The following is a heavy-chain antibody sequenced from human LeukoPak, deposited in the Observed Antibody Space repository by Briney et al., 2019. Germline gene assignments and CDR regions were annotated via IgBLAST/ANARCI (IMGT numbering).Heavy chain of an antibody. D-gene: IGHD3-16*01. CDR3: GSELRRFYYYYYMNV. CDR1: GGSINSSDHY. J-gene: IGHJ6*03. Sequence: SETLSLTCTVSGGSINSSDHYWDWVRQSPGKGLQCIGSVYFRGSTYYSPSLKSRVTISVDTSKNQFSLRLSSVTAADTAVYFCGSELRRFYYYYYMNVWGKGTSVTVSS. CDR2: VYFRGST. V-gene: IGHV4-39*07.